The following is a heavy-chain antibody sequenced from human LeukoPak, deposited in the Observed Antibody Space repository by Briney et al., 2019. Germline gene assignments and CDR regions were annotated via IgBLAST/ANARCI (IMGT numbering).Heavy chain of an antibody. CDR1: GFTFSDYY. V-gene: IGHV3-11*01. CDR3: ARGQVDGERFFGY. D-gene: IGHD4-17*01. J-gene: IGHJ4*02. CDR2: ISRSSGSI. Sequence: SGGSLRLSCAASGFTFSDYYMSWIRQAPGRGLEWVSYISRSSGSINYADSVKGRFTISRDNAKNSLYLQMNSLRAEDTAVYYCARGQVDGERFFGYWGQGTLVTVSS.